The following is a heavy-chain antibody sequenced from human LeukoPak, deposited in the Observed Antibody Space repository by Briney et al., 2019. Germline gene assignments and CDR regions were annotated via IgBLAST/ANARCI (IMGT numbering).Heavy chain of an antibody. CDR3: ARGTTGTNDY. CDR1: GFTFSFYW. D-gene: IGHD1-1*01. CDR2: IKQDGSEK. J-gene: IGHJ4*02. Sequence: GGSLRLSCGASGFTFSFYWMTWVRQAPGKGLEWVANIKQDGSEKYYLESVKGRFTISRDNARNSLYLQVNSLRAEDTAVYYCARGTTGTNDYWGQGTLVTVSS. V-gene: IGHV3-7*01.